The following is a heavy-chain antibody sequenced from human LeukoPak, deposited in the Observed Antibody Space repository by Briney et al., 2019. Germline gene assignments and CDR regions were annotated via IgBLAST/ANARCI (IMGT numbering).Heavy chain of an antibody. CDR2: INPSGGST. D-gene: IGHD2-15*01. CDR3: ARALATYDNWFDP. Sequence: GASVKVSCKASGYTFTSYYMHWVRQAPGQGLEWMGIINPSGGSTSYAQKLQGRVTMTTDTSTSTAYMELRSLRSDGTAVYYCARALATYDNWFDPWGQGTLVTVSS. V-gene: IGHV1-46*01. J-gene: IGHJ5*02. CDR1: GYTFTSYY.